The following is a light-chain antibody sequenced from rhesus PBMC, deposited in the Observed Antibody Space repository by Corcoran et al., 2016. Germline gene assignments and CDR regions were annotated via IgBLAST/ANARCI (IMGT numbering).Light chain of an antibody. J-gene: IGLJ3*01. CDR1: NNNVGHLG. V-gene: IGLV10-114*01. Sequence: QAVLTQPPSVSKGLRQTATLTCTGNNNNVGHLGAAWLQHHQGHPPKLLSYRNNNRPSGISERFTTSSSGNTASLTITGLQPHVEADYYGSAWDSSLSAQLFGGGTRLTVL. CDR3: SAWDSSLSAQL. CDR2: RNN.